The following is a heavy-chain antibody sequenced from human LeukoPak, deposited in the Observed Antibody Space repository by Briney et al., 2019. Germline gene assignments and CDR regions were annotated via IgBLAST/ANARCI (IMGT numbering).Heavy chain of an antibody. CDR1: GYTFSSYH. V-gene: IGHV1-46*01. Sequence: ASVKVSCKASGYTFSSYHIHWVRQAPGQGLEWMGKINPSFNPGVDVTSYAQKFQGRVTMTRDISTNTVYMELSSLTSDDTAVYYCARSGFCSGGSCLNWFDPWGQGTLVTVSS. CDR3: ARSGFCSGGSCLNWFDP. J-gene: IGHJ5*02. D-gene: IGHD2-15*01. CDR2: INPSFNPGVDVT.